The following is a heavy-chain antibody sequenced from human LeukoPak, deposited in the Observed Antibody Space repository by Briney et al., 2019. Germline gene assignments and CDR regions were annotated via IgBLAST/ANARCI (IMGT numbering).Heavy chain of an antibody. V-gene: IGHV3-30*04. CDR1: GFKYN. CDR2: ISFDGSTA. J-gene: IGHJ4*02. D-gene: IGHD2-21*01. CDR3: ASQTSIAAYFDS. Sequence: GRSLRLSCAASGFKYNMHWVRQAPGKGLEWVAFISFDGSTAYYADSVQGRLTFSRDTSNNTLHLQMNSLRTEDTAVYYCASQTSIAAYFDSWGQGTLVTVSS.